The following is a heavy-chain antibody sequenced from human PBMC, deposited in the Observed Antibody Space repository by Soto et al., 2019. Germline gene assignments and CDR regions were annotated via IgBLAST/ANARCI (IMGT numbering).Heavy chain of an antibody. CDR2: ISGRGDDT. Sequence: EVQLFESGGDLVQPGGSLRLSCAASGFTFSSYAMSWVRQAPGKGLEWVSTISGRGDDTYYTDSVKGRFTISRDNSKNTLYVHMNSLRAEDTAVYYCARAQPTYSSSYFDYWGQGTLVTVSS. CDR3: ARAQPTYSSSYFDY. D-gene: IGHD3-22*01. V-gene: IGHV3-23*01. J-gene: IGHJ4*02. CDR1: GFTFSSYA.